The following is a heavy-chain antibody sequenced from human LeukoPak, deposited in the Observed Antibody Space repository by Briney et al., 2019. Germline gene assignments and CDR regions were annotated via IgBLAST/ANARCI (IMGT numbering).Heavy chain of an antibody. J-gene: IGHJ4*02. Sequence: GESLRISCKGSGYSFPTYWISWVRQMPGKGLEWMGRIDPSDSYTNCSPSFQGHVTISADRSISTAYLQWSSLKASDTAMYYCTLYGGGGGSGGGGWGQGTLVTVSS. CDR1: GYSFPTYW. CDR3: TLYGGGGGSGGGG. CDR2: IDPSDSYT. V-gene: IGHV5-10-1*01. D-gene: IGHD1-26*01.